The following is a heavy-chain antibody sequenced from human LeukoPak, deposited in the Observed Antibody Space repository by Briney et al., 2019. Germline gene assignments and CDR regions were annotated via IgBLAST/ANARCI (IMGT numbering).Heavy chain of an antibody. CDR2: IGGNGYST. D-gene: IGHD3-10*01. J-gene: IGHJ6*03. Sequence: GGSLRLSCAASGFTFSRYGMSWVRQAPGKGLEWVSAIGGNGYSTYYADTVKGRFTISRDNSKNTLYLQMNSLRADDTAVYYCARSLRVRGVPDYMDVWGKGTTVTISS. CDR3: ARSLRVRGVPDYMDV. V-gene: IGHV3-23*01. CDR1: GFTFSRYG.